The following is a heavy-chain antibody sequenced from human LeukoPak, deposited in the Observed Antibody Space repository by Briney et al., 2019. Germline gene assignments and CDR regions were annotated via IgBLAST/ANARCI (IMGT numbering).Heavy chain of an antibody. CDR3: ARQVVVVPAAIDWFDP. Sequence: SETLSLTCTVSGGSISSYYWSWIRQPPGKGLEWIGYIYTSGSTNYNPSLKSRVTISVDTSKNQFSLELSSVTAADTAVYYCARQVVVVPAAIDWFDPWGQGTLVTVSS. D-gene: IGHD2-2*02. V-gene: IGHV4-4*09. CDR2: IYTSGST. CDR1: GGSISSYY. J-gene: IGHJ5*02.